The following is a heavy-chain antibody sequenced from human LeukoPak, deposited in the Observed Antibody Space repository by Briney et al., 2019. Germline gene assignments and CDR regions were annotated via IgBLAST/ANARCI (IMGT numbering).Heavy chain of an antibody. J-gene: IGHJ3*02. V-gene: IGHV3-43D*03. CDR2: ISWDGGST. Sequence: QPGGSLRLSCAASGFTFDDYAMHWVRQAPGKGLEWVSLISWDGGSTYYADSVKGRFTISRDNSKNSLYLQMNSLRAEDTALYYCAKEGYCSGGSCYYAFDIWGQGTMATVSS. CDR3: AKEGYCSGGSCYYAFDI. CDR1: GFTFDDYA. D-gene: IGHD2-15*01.